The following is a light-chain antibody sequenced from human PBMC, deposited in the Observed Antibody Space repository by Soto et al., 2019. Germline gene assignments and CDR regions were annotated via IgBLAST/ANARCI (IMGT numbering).Light chain of an antibody. Sequence: QSALTQPPSASGSPGQSVTISCTGTSSDVGGYNYVSWYQQHPGKAPKLMIYEVSKRPSGVPDRFSGSKSGNTASLTVSGLQAEDEADYYCISYAVNNNLGVFGGGTKLTVL. J-gene: IGLJ2*01. CDR1: SSDVGGYNY. V-gene: IGLV2-8*01. CDR2: EVS. CDR3: ISYAVNNNLGV.